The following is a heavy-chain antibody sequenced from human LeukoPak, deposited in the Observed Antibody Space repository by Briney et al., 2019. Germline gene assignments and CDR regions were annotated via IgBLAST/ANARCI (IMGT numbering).Heavy chain of an antibody. CDR2: IYYSGST. Sequence: PSETLSLTCTVSGGSISSYYWSWIRQPPGKGLEWIGYIYYSGSTYYNPSLKSRVTISVDTSKNQFSLKLSSVTAADTAVYYCARVDFWSDYFFDFWGQGTLVTVSS. J-gene: IGHJ4*02. CDR3: ARVDFWSDYFFDF. D-gene: IGHD3-3*01. V-gene: IGHV4-59*08. CDR1: GGSISSYY.